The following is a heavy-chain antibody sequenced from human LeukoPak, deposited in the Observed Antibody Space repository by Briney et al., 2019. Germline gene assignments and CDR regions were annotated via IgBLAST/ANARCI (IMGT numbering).Heavy chain of an antibody. V-gene: IGHV4-59*01. CDR2: IYYSGST. CDR3: ARGYSSSWSRILDY. D-gene: IGHD6-13*01. CDR1: GGSISSYY. Sequence: PSETLSLTCTVSGGSISSYYWCWIRQPPGKGLEWIGYIYYSGSTNYNPSLKSRVTISVDTSKNQFSLKLSSVTAADTAVYYCARGYSSSWSRILDYWGQGTLVTVSS. J-gene: IGHJ4*02.